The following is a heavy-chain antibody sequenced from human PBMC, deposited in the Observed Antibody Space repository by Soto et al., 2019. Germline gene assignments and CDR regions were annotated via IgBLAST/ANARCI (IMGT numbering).Heavy chain of an antibody. CDR3: AREQDRGNWDRRVLTRGGIDV. D-gene: IGHD7-27*01. J-gene: IGHJ6*02. V-gene: IGHV4-59*01. CDR2: IYYSGST. Sequence: QVQLQESGPGLVKPSETLSLTCTVSGGSISSYYWSWIRQPPGKGLEWIGYIYYSGSTNYNPSLKSRFTISVDPSKNQFPLKLSSVTGADTAVYYWAREQDRGNWDRRVLTRGGIDVWGQGTTVTVSS. CDR1: GGSISSYY.